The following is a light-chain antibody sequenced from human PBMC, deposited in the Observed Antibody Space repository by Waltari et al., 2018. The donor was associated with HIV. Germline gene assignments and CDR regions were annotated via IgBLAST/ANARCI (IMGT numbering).Light chain of an antibody. J-gene: IGKJ2*01. Sequence: EIVLTQSPGTLSLSPGERATLSCRASQSVSRSYLAWYQQKPGQAPRLLIYAASTRAAGIPDRFSGSGSGTDFTLTISRLEPEDFAMYYCQQYGSSSYTFGQGTKLEIK. V-gene: IGKV3-20*01. CDR1: QSVSRSY. CDR3: QQYGSSSYT. CDR2: AAS.